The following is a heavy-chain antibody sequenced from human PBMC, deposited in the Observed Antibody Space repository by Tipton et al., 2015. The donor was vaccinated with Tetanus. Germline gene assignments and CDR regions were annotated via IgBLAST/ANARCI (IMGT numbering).Heavy chain of an antibody. CDR2: VSASGNT. CDR3: AKLKSRGDSSAIEH. Sequence: SLRLSCAGSGFLISSYAMNWVRQVPGEGLEWVSGVSASGNTNYADSVDGRFTISRDNAKNTMYLQMNSLRAEDTATYYCAKLKSRGDSSAIEHWGQGTLVTGSS. CDR1: GFLISSYA. V-gene: IGHV3-23*01. J-gene: IGHJ4*02. D-gene: IGHD2-21*02.